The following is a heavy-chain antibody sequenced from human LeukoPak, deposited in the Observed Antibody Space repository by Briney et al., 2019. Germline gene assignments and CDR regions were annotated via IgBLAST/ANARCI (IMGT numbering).Heavy chain of an antibody. CDR3: ARGDGGGGTHLFDY. Sequence: GGSLRLSCAASGFTFSTYGMNWVRQAPGKGLECVAVVWYDGSLKYYRDSVKGRFTISRDNSKNTLYLQMNSLRVEDTAVYYCARGDGGGGTHLFDYWGQGTLVTVSS. CDR1: GFTFSTYG. D-gene: IGHD2-15*01. CDR2: VWYDGSLK. J-gene: IGHJ4*02. V-gene: IGHV3-33*01.